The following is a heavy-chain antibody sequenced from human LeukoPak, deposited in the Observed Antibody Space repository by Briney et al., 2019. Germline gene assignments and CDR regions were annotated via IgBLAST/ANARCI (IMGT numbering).Heavy chain of an antibody. CDR3: AKEEGFIRSLDY. CDR2: ISYDGSNK. D-gene: IGHD2-15*01. CDR1: GFTFSSYG. Sequence: PGGSLRLSCAASGFTFSSYGMHWVRQAPGKGLEWVAVISYDGSNKYYADSVKGRFTIYRDNSKNTLYLQMNSLRAEDTAVYYCAKEEGFIRSLDYWGQGTLVTVSS. J-gene: IGHJ4*02. V-gene: IGHV3-30*18.